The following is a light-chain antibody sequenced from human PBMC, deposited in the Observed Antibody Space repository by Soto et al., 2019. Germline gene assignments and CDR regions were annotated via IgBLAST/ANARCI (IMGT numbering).Light chain of an antibody. CDR2: DAS. Sequence: EIVLTQSPGTLSLSPGERVTLSCRASQSGSSTYLAWYQQKPGQAPRLLIYDASNRATGIPDRFSGSGSGTDFTLTISRLEPEDFAVYYCQQYGSSPWTFGQGTKVDIK. CDR3: QQYGSSPWT. J-gene: IGKJ1*01. V-gene: IGKV3-20*01. CDR1: QSGSSTY.